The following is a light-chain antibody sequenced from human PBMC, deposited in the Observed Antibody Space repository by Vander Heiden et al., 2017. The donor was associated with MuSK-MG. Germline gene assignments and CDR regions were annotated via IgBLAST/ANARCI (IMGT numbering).Light chain of an antibody. V-gene: IGKV3-20*01. Sequence: EIVLTPSPGTLSLSQGARATLSCSASQSVSSSYFAWYQQKPGQAPMLLIYGASSRATGIPDRFRGSGSGTDFTLTISSLDPEDFAVYYCHQYGSFFGGGTKVEI. J-gene: IGKJ4*01. CDR2: GAS. CDR1: QSVSSSY. CDR3: HQYGSF.